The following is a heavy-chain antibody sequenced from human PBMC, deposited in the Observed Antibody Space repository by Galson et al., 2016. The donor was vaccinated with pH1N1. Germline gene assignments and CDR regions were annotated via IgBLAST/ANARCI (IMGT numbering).Heavy chain of an antibody. CDR3: ARQNDYGDYRGDAFDI. J-gene: IGHJ3*02. Sequence: QSGAEVKKPGESLKISCKGSGYRFPSPWIGWVRQMPGKGLEWMGIIYLGGSLIRYRPSFQGQVTISADKSVNIVYLEWVSLKASDTAMYYCARQNDYGDYRGDAFDIWGQGTMVTVSS. D-gene: IGHD4-17*01. CDR1: GYRFPSPW. V-gene: IGHV5-51*01. CDR2: IYLGGSLI.